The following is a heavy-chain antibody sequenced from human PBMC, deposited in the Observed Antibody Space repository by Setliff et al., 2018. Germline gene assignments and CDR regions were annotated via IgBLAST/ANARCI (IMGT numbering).Heavy chain of an antibody. V-gene: IGHV4-4*07. CDR1: GGSISSYY. CDR2: IHIGGSA. J-gene: IGHJ4*02. Sequence: SETLSLTCTVSGGSISSYYWSWIRQPAGKGLEWIGHIHIGGSANYNPSLKSRVTMSIDTSKNQFSLKLTSVTAEDTAVYYCATSAWWYRFDSWGQGILVTVSS. D-gene: IGHD2-15*01. CDR3: ATSAWWYRFDS.